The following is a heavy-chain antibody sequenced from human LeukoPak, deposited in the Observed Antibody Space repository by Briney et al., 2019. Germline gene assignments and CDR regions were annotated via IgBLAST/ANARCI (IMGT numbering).Heavy chain of an antibody. Sequence: GGSLRLSCAASGFTFSDYWMHWVRQAPGKGLEWVANIKQDGSEKYYVDSVKGRFTISRDNAKNSLYLQMNSQRAEDTAVYYCARRYFDLWGRGTLVTVSS. CDR2: IKQDGSEK. CDR1: GFTFSDYW. V-gene: IGHV3-7*03. CDR3: ARRYFDL. J-gene: IGHJ2*01.